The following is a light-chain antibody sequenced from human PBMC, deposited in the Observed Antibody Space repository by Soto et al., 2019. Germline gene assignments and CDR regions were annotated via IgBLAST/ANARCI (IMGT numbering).Light chain of an antibody. Sequence: EIVLTQSPATLSLSPWERATLSCRASQSISSYLAWYQQKPDQAPRLLIYDASNRATGIPARFSGSGSGTDFPLTISSLEPEDFAVYYCQQRSTWPFTFGPGTKVDIK. J-gene: IGKJ3*01. CDR3: QQRSTWPFT. CDR2: DAS. V-gene: IGKV3-11*01. CDR1: QSISSY.